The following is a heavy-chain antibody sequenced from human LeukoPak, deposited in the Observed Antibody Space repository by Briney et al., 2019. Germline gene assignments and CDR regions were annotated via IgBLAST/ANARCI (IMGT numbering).Heavy chain of an antibody. CDR1: GFTFSKDW. CDR3: ATKQWLAPPPDS. D-gene: IGHD6-19*01. V-gene: IGHV3-74*01. Sequence: GGSLRLSCAASGFTFSKDWRLWVRQAPAKGLESVSRINTDGTVKTYADSLKGRFNVSRDNADNTMFLQMNSVRDEDTAVYYCATKQWLAPPPDSWGQGTTVTVSS. J-gene: IGHJ6*02. CDR2: INTDGTVK.